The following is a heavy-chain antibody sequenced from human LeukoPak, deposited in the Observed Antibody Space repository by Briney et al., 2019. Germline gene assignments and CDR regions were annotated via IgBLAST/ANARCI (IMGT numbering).Heavy chain of an antibody. CDR2: ISGSGGST. CDR3: ARRLVVPAAKFFDY. CDR1: GFTFSSYA. J-gene: IGHJ4*02. V-gene: IGHV3-23*01. D-gene: IGHD2-2*01. Sequence: GGSLRLSCAASGFTFSSYAMSWVRQAPGKGLEWVSAISGSGGSTYYADSVKGRFTISGDNSKNTLYLQMNSLRAEDTAVYYCARRLVVPAAKFFDYWGQGTLVTVSS.